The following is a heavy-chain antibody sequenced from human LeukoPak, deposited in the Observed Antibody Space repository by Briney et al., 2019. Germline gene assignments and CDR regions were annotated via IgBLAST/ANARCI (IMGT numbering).Heavy chain of an antibody. D-gene: IGHD3-22*01. Sequence: PGGSLRLSCAASGFTLSNYWMHWVRQTPGKGLVWVSRINRDGSSTDYADSVKGRFTISRDNAKDTLYLQMDSLRAEDTAVYYCARGYYYDSRASPTGYFQDWGQGTLVTVSS. CDR2: INRDGSST. J-gene: IGHJ1*01. V-gene: IGHV3-74*01. CDR3: ARGYYYDSRASPTGYFQD. CDR1: GFTLSNYW.